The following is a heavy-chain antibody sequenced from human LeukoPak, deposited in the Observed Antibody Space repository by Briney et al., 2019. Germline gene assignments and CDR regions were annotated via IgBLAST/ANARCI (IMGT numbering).Heavy chain of an antibody. CDR3: ARESYGSGSYLYYFDY. CDR2: IIPIFGTA. D-gene: IGHD3-10*01. J-gene: IGHJ4*02. V-gene: IGHV1-69*13. Sequence: GASVKVSFKCSGGTFSSYAISWVRQAPGQGLEWMGGIIPIFGTANYAQKFQGRVTITADESTSTAYMELSSLRSEDTAVYYCARESYGSGSYLYYFDYWGQGTLVTVSS. CDR1: GGTFSSYA.